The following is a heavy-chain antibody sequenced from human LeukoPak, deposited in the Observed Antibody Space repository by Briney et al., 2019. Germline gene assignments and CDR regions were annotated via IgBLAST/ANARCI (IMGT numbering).Heavy chain of an antibody. CDR1: GDSITNSNYF. CDR2: VFYNGNT. V-gene: IGHV4-39*01. CDR3: ARRSPLVVVTAAHYYDY. Sequence: SETLSLTCTVSGDSITNSNYFWGWIRQPPGQGLEWIGEVFYNGNTHYNPSLKSRVTISTDTSKNQFSLTLTAVAASDTAIYYCARRSPLVVVTAAHYYDYWGQGTLVTVSS. J-gene: IGHJ4*02. D-gene: IGHD2-21*02.